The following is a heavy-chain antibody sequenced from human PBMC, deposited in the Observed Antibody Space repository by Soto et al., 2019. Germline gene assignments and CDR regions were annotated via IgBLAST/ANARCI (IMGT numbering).Heavy chain of an antibody. V-gene: IGHV1-2*02. CDR2: INPNSGGT. CDR3: ASSYGSGSYSYYGMDV. D-gene: IGHD3-10*01. J-gene: IGHJ6*02. Sequence: SVKVSCKASGYTFTGYYMHWVRQAPGQGLEWMGWINPNSGGTNYAQKFQGRVTMTRDTSISTAYMELSRLRSDDTAVYYCASSYGSGSYSYYGMDVWGQGTTVTVSS. CDR1: GYTFTGYY.